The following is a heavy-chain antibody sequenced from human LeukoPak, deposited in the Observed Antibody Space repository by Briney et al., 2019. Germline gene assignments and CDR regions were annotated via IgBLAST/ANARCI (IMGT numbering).Heavy chain of an antibody. CDR1: GGSISSHY. D-gene: IGHD3-22*01. J-gene: IGHJ4*02. CDR3: ARKDDSSGYYVDQ. V-gene: IGHV4-59*11. Sequence: SETLSLTCTVSGGSISSHYWSWIRQPPGKGLEWIGYIYYSGSNNYNPSLKGRVTISVDRSKNQFSLKLSSVTAADTAVYYCARKDDSSGYYVDQWGQGTLVTVSS. CDR2: IYYSGSN.